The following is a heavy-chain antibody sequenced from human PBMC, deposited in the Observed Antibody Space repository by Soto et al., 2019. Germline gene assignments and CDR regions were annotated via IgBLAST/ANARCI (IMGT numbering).Heavy chain of an antibody. D-gene: IGHD6-13*01. J-gene: IGHJ6*02. CDR3: ARPSYIAAAGTVYYYYGMDV. Sequence: GGSLRLSCAASGFTFSSYSMSWVRQAPGKGLEWVSSISSSSSYIYYADSVKGRFTISRDNAKNSLYLQMNSLRAEDTAVYYCARPSYIAAAGTVYYYYGMDVWGQGTTVTVSS. V-gene: IGHV3-21*01. CDR1: GFTFSSYS. CDR2: ISSSSSYI.